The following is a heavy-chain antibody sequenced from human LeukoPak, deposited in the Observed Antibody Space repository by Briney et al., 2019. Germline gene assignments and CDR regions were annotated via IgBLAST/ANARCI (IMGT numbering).Heavy chain of an antibody. D-gene: IGHD2-8*02. V-gene: IGHV1-69*04. CDR2: IIPILGIT. CDR3: ARAFGGVRNDY. J-gene: IGHJ4*02. Sequence: SVKVSCKASGGTFSSYAISWVRQAPGQGLEWMGRIIPILGITNYAQKFQGRVTITADESTSTAYMELSSLRSEDTAVYYCARAFGGVRNDYWGQGTLVTVSS. CDR1: GGTFSSYA.